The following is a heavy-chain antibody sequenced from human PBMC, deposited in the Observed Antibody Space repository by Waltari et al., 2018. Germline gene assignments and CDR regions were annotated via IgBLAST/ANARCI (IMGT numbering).Heavy chain of an antibody. V-gene: IGHV3-13*01. D-gene: IGHD6-13*01. CDR3: ARASSSPVWYFDL. J-gene: IGHJ2*01. CDR2: SGTAGDT. Sequence: EVQLVESGGGLVQPGGSLRLSCAASGFTFSNYDMHWVRQATGKGLEWVSGSGTAGDTYYPGSVKGRFTISRENAKNSLYLQMNSLRAGDTAVYYCARASSSPVWYFDLWGRGTLVTVSS. CDR1: GFTFSNYD.